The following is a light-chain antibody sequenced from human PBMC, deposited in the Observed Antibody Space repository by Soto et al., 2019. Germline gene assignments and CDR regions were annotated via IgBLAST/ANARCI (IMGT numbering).Light chain of an antibody. CDR2: GES. Sequence: EIVMTQSPATLSVSPGEIATLSCRASQSVSTNLAWYQQKPGQAPRILIYGESTRATGIPARLSDSGSETELNLTISRLQSEDFAVYFCQKYSKWPPTCGQGTRLEIK. CDR3: QKYSKWPPT. CDR1: QSVSTN. J-gene: IGKJ5*01. V-gene: IGKV3-15*01.